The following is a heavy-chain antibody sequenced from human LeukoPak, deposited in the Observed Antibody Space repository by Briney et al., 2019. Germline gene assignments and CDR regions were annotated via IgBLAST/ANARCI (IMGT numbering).Heavy chain of an antibody. CDR3: ARDRYGIRRDYFDY. J-gene: IGHJ4*02. CDR1: GFSFSTYW. Sequence: GRSLRLSCAAAGFSFSTYWMDWVRQVPGKGLGWVSRINSDGSTTNYAHSVKGRFTISRDNSKNTLYLQMNSLRADDTAVYYCARDRYGIRRDYFDYWGQGILVIVSS. D-gene: IGHD1-14*01. V-gene: IGHV3-74*01. CDR2: INSDGSTT.